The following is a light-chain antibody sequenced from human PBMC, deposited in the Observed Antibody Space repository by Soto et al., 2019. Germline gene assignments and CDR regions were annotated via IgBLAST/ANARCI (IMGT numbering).Light chain of an antibody. CDR2: DVS. J-gene: IGLJ1*01. CDR1: SGDVGGYDF. CDR3: CSYGGNFYV. V-gene: IGLV2-11*01. Sequence: QSALTQPRSVSGYPGQSVTISCTGTSGDVGGYDFVSWYQHHPGKEPKLLIFDVSKRPSGVPDRFSGSKSGSTASLNISGLKAEDEADYYCCSYGGNFYVVGTGTKLTVL.